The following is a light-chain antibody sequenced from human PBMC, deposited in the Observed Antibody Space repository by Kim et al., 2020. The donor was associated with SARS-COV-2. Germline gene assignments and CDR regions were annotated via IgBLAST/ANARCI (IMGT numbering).Light chain of an antibody. CDR3: SSYTSTSTLV. V-gene: IGLV2-14*03. J-gene: IGLJ1*01. CDR1: SSDVGGSNY. Sequence: QSALTQPASVSGSPGQLITISCTGTSSDVGGSNYVSWYQQHPGKAPKLMIYDVTDRPSGVSNRFSGSKSGNTASLTISGLQAEDEADYYCSSYTSTSTLVFGTGTKVTVL. CDR2: DVT.